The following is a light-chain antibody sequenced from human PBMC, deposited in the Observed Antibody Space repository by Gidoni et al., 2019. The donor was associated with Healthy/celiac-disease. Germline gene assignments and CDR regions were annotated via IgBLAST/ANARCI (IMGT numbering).Light chain of an antibody. Sequence: EIVLTQSPATLSLSPGVRATFSCRASQSVRSYLAWYQQKPGQAPRLLIYEASNRATGIPARFSGSGSGTDFTLTISSLEPEDFAVYYCQQRSNWPIPFGQGTRLEIK. CDR2: EAS. V-gene: IGKV3-11*01. CDR1: QSVRSY. CDR3: QQRSNWPIP. J-gene: IGKJ5*01.